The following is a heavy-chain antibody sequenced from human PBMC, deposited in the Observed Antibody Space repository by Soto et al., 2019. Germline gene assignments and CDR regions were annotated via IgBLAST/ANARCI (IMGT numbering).Heavy chain of an antibody. CDR2: ISWDGGST. D-gene: IGHD2-21*02. CDR1: GFTFDDYT. J-gene: IGHJ4*02. CDR3: AKVPRHIVVVTAIDS. Sequence: GGSLRLSCAASGFTFDDYTMHWVRQAPGKGLEWDSLISWDGGSTYYADSVKGRFTISRDNSNNSLYLQMNSLRTEDTALYYCAKVPRHIVVVTAIDSWGQGTLVTVSS. V-gene: IGHV3-43*01.